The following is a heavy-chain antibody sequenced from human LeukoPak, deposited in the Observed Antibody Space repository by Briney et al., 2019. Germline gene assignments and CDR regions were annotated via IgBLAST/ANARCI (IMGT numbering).Heavy chain of an antibody. CDR2: IYSSGST. CDR3: ARERVGYDTSGRGPRFDS. CDR1: GTSVNNYY. V-gene: IGHV4-4*07. J-gene: IGHJ4*02. Sequence: SETLSLTCIVSGTSVNNYYWSWIRQPAGKGLERIGRIYSSGSTNYNLSLTSRVSISVDKSKNQVSLKLESVTAADTAVYYCARERVGYDTSGRGPRFDSWVQGTLVTVSS. D-gene: IGHD3-22*01.